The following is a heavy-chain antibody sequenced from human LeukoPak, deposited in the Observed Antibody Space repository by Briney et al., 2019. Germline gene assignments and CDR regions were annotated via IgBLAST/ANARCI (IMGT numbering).Heavy chain of an antibody. CDR3: AKDLTGTYDAFDI. CDR1: GFTFSSYG. CDR2: IRYDGSNK. J-gene: IGHJ3*02. Sequence: PGGSLRLSCAASGFTFSSYGMHWVRQAPGKGLEWVAFIRYDGSNKYYADSVKGRFTISRDNSKNTLYLQMNSLRAEDTAVYYCAKDLTGTYDAFDIWGQGTMVTVSS. D-gene: IGHD1-7*01. V-gene: IGHV3-30*02.